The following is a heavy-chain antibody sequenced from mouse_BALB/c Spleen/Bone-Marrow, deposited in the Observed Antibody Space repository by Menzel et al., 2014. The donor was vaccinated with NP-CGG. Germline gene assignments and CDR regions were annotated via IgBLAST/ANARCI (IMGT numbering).Heavy chain of an antibody. CDR3: ARAKRYGEMDY. J-gene: IGHJ4*01. Sequence: QVQLQQSGAELARPGASVKLSCKASGYTFTSYWMQWVKQRPGQGLEWIGAIYPGDGDTRSTQKFKGKATLTADKSSSTAYMQLSSLASEDSAVYYCARAKRYGEMDYWGQGTSVTVSS. V-gene: IGHV1-87*01. CDR1: GYTFTSYW. D-gene: IGHD2-14*01. CDR2: IYPGDGDT.